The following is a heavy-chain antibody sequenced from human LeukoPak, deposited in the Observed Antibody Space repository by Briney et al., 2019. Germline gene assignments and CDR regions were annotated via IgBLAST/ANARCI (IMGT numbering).Heavy chain of an antibody. CDR1: GFTFSSYG. CDR2: ISYDGSNN. D-gene: IGHD1-26*01. CDR3: AKIVGAGFDY. J-gene: IGHJ4*02. V-gene: IGHV3-30*18. Sequence: GGSLRLSCAASGFTFSSYGMHWVRQAPGKGLEWVAVISYDGSNNYYADSVKGRFTISRDNSKNTLYLQMNSLRAEDTAVYYCAKIVGAGFDYWGQGTLVTVSS.